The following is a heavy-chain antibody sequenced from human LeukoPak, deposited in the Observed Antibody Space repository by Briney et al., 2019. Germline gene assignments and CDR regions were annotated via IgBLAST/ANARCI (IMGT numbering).Heavy chain of an antibody. J-gene: IGHJ4*02. Sequence: QPGGSLRLSCAASGFTFSSYGMSWVRQAPGKGLEWVSAISGSGGSTYYADSVKGRFTISRDNSKNTLYLQMNSLRAEDTAVYYCAKDRKPYSSGWYFDYWGQGTLVTVSS. CDR3: AKDRKPYSSGWYFDY. CDR1: GFTFSSYG. CDR2: ISGSGGST. V-gene: IGHV3-23*01. D-gene: IGHD6-19*01.